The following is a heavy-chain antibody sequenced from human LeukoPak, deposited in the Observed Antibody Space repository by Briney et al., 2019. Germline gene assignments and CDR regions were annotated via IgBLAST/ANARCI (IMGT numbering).Heavy chain of an antibody. CDR3: AKDPTQVYMRDY. J-gene: IGHJ4*02. V-gene: IGHV3-23*01. Sequence: PGGSLRLSCAASGFTFSNYAMSWVRQAPGKGLEWVSSISGSGDITYYADSVRGRFSTSRENSMTTLYLQMNSLRAEDTAVYYCAKDPTQVYMRDYWGQGTLVTVSS. CDR2: ISGSGDIT. D-gene: IGHD1-20*01. CDR1: GFTFSNYA.